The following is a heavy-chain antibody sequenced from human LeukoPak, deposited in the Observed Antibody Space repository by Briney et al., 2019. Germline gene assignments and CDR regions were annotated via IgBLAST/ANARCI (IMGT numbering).Heavy chain of an antibody. J-gene: IGHJ4*02. CDR3: ARQGLGGDYHYFDY. CDR1: GGSISSYY. CDR2: IYYSGST. V-gene: IGHV4-59*08. D-gene: IGHD3-16*01. Sequence: SETLSLTCTVSGGSISSYYWSWIRQPPGKGLEWIGYIYYSGSTNYNPSLKSRVTISVDTSKNQSSLKLSSVTAADTAVYYCARQGLGGDYHYFDYWGQGTLVTVSS.